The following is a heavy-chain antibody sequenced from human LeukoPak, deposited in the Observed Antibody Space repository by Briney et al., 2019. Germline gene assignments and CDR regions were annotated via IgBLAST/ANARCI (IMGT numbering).Heavy chain of an antibody. V-gene: IGHV3-7*03. CDR2: INSDGSEG. D-gene: IGHD6-6*01. J-gene: IGHJ3*01. Sequence: GGSLRLSCAASGFTFSSYWMSWVRQAPGKGLEWVASINSDGSEGYYADVVKGRFTISRDNAKSSLYLQINSLRAEDTAVYYCARSSYSSSSSVWGRGTMVTVSS. CDR1: GFTFSSYW. CDR3: ARSSYSSSSSV.